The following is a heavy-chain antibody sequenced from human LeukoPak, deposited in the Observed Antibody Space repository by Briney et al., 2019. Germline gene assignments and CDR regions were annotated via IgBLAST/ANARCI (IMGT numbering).Heavy chain of an antibody. CDR2: IYHTGST. D-gene: IGHD2-15*01. CDR1: GYSISSAYY. J-gene: IGHJ4*02. Sequence: SETLSLTCTVSGYSISSAYYWGWIRQPPGQRLQWIGNIYHTGSTYYNPSLKSRVTMSVDTSKNQFSLKLSSVTAADTAVYYCARNDCSGGSCYGFFYWGQGTLVTVSS. CDR3: ARNDCSGGSCYGFFY. V-gene: IGHV4-38-2*02.